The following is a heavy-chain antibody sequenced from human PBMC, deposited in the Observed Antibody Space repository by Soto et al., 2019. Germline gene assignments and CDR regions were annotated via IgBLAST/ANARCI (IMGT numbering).Heavy chain of an antibody. V-gene: IGHV4-39*01. J-gene: IGHJ6*02. CDR1: GGSISSSSYY. Sequence: SETLSLTCTVSGGSISSSSYYWGWIRQPPGKGLEWIGSIYYSGSTYYNPSLKSRVTISVDTSKNQYSLKLSSVTAADTAVYYCASITIFSPYYYYGMDVWGQGTTVTVSS. D-gene: IGHD3-3*01. CDR2: IYYSGST. CDR3: ASITIFSPYYYYGMDV.